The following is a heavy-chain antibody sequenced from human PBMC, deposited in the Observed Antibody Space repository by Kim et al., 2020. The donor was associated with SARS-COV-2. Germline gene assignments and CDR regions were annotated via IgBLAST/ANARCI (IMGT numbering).Heavy chain of an antibody. D-gene: IGHD1-26*01. CDR3: TSAEWELLTEYFQH. J-gene: IGHJ1*01. V-gene: IGHV3-73*01. Sequence: AAPVKGRFTISRDDSKNTAYLQMNSLKTEDTAVYYCTSAEWELLTEYFQHWGQGTLVTVSS.